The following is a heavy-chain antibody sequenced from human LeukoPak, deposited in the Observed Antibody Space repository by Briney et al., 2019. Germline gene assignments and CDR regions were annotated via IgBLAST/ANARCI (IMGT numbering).Heavy chain of an antibody. J-gene: IGHJ5*02. CDR3: ARRVAAADATWFDP. CDR1: GGSISSYY. D-gene: IGHD6-13*01. CDR2: IYYSGST. Sequence: KASETLSLTCTVSGGSISSYYWSWIRQPPGKGLEWIGYIYYSGSTNYNSSLKSRVTISVDTSKNQFSLKLSSVTAADTAVYYCARRVAAADATWFDPWGQGTLVTVSS. V-gene: IGHV4-59*01.